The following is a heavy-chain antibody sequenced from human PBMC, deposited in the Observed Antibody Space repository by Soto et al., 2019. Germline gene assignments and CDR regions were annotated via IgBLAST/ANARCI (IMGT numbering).Heavy chain of an antibody. J-gene: IGHJ4*02. CDR3: ASRDPGTSVDY. CDR2: IYRTGST. V-gene: IGHV4-4*02. Sequence: TLSLTCAVSVCSFTSNNWLTWVRQPPGQGLEWIGEIYRTGSTNYNPSLKSRVTISLDKSENQFSLKVTSLTAADTAVYYCASRDPGTSVDYWGQGTLVTVSS. D-gene: IGHD1-7*01. CDR1: VCSFTSNNW.